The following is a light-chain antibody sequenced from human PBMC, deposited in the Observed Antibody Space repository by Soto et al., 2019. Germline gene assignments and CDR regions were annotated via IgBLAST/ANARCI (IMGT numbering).Light chain of an antibody. Sequence: SYELTQPPSVSVAPGQTASITCGGNNIGSKSVHWYQQRVGQAPVLVVHDDSDRPSGIPERFSGSNSGNTATLTISRVEAGDEADYYCCSYAGSYFVFGTGTKLTVL. V-gene: IGLV3-21*02. CDR1: NIGSKS. J-gene: IGLJ1*01. CDR2: DDS. CDR3: CSYAGSYFV.